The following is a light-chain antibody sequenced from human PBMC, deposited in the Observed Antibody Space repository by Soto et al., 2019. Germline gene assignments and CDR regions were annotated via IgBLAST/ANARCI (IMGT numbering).Light chain of an antibody. V-gene: IGKV1-5*01. CDR1: QNIRSR. CDR2: DAS. Sequence: LQMTQSPPNQSASVGDRVTITCRASQNIRSRLAWFQQKPGKAPKLLIYDASSLESGVPQRFSGSGSGTEFTLTIISLQTDDFSTYFCQRYHSYCTFGQGTKE. J-gene: IGKJ1*01. CDR3: QRYHSYCT.